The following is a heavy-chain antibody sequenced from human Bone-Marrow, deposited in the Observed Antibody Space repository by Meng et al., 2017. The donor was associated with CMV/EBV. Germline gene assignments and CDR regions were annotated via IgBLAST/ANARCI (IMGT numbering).Heavy chain of an antibody. CDR2: IYHSGTN. J-gene: IGHJ1*01. CDR3: AGYVVTIFGGVVSEYFQH. CDR1: GDSIRRGYQ. D-gene: IGHD3-3*01. V-gene: IGHV4-38-2*02. Sequence: WGSLRLSCTVSGDSIRRGYQWGWIRQPPGKGLEWIGNIYHSGTNYYNPDLSSLVTISFDTHNNQFSLKLSSVPATVTAMYYCAGYVVTIFGGVVSEYFQHWGQGTLVTVSS.